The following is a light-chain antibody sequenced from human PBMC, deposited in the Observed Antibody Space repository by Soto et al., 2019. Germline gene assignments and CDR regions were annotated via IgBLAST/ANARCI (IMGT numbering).Light chain of an antibody. Sequence: QSALTQPRSVSGSPGQSVTISCTGTSSDVGGYNYVSWYQQHPGKAPKLVIYDVSKRPSGVPDRFSGSKSANTASLTISGLQAEDEADYYCCSYAGNSLWVFCGGTKLTVL. CDR2: DVS. CDR3: CSYAGNSLWV. J-gene: IGLJ3*02. CDR1: SSDVGGYNY. V-gene: IGLV2-11*01.